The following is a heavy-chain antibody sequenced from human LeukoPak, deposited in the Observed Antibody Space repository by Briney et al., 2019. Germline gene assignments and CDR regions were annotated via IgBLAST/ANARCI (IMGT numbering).Heavy chain of an antibody. CDR2: IYYSGST. D-gene: IGHD6-19*01. CDR3: ARPGQWLVPLSWFDP. CDR1: GGSISSSSYY. V-gene: IGHV4-39*01. J-gene: IGHJ5*02. Sequence: SETLSLTCTVSGGSISSSSYYWGWIRQPPGKGLEWIGSIYYSGSTYYNPSLKSRDTISVDTSKNQFSLKLSSVTAADTAVYYCARPGQWLVPLSWFDPWGQGTLVTVSS.